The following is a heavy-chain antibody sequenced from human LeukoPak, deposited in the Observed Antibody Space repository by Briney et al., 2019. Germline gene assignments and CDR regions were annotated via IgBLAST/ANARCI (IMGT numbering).Heavy chain of an antibody. CDR3: ARGNDFWSGYTNWFDP. Sequence: PGGSLRLSCAASGFTFSSYAMSWVRQAPGKGLGGGSYISSFGSSTVYADSVKGRFTITRDNAKSSLFLQMHSPRAEDTAVYYCARGNDFWSGYTNWFDPWGQGTLVTVSS. J-gene: IGHJ5*02. V-gene: IGHV3-48*04. D-gene: IGHD3-3*01. CDR2: ISSFGSST. CDR1: GFTFSSYA.